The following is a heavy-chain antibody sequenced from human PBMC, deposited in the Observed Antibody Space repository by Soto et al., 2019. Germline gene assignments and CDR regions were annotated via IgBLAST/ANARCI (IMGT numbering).Heavy chain of an antibody. CDR3: AREDSSGWYRGMDV. Sequence: SQTLSLTCAISGDSVSSNSAAWNWISQSPSRGLEWLGRTYYRSKWYNDYAVYVKSRITINPDTSNNQFSLQLNSVTPEDTAVYYCAREDSSGWYRGMDVWGQGTTVTVSS. CDR2: TYYRSKWYN. V-gene: IGHV6-1*01. D-gene: IGHD6-19*01. CDR1: GDSVSSNSAA. J-gene: IGHJ6*02.